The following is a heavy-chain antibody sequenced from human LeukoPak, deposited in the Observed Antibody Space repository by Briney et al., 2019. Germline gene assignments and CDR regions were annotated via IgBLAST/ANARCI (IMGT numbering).Heavy chain of an antibody. CDR2: IYYSGST. Sequence: SGTLSLTCTVSGGSISSSSYYWGWIRQPPGKGLEWIGSIYYSGSTYYNPSLKSRVTISVDTSKNQFSLKLSSVTAADTAVYYCARVLAGRITIFGVVIRSQNWFDPWGQGTLVTVSS. CDR3: ARVLAGRITIFGVVIRSQNWFDP. CDR1: GGSISSSSYY. V-gene: IGHV4-39*01. J-gene: IGHJ5*02. D-gene: IGHD3-3*01.